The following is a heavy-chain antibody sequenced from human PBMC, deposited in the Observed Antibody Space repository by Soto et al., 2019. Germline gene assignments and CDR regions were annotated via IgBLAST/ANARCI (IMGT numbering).Heavy chain of an antibody. V-gene: IGHV3-23*01. CDR1: GFTFSSYA. CDR3: AKDFYPPWDSVTHILVPYCY. Sequence: GGSLRLSCAASGFTFSSYAMSWVRQTPGKGLEWVSTISGSGGSTYFADSVKGRFTISRDNSKNTLYLQMSSLRAEDPAVCYCAKDFYPPWDSVTHILVPYCYCSRGTMVAGSS. D-gene: IGHD1-26*01. J-gene: IGHJ4*02. CDR2: ISGSGGST.